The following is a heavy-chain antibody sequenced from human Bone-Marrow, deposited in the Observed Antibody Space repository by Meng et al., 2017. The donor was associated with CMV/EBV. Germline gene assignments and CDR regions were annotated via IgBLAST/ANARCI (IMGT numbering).Heavy chain of an antibody. CDR2: ISSSSSII. CDR3: ARGDRYCSAGSCYDLDY. V-gene: IGHV3-11*01. CDR1: FTFSDSY. D-gene: IGHD2-15*01. Sequence: FTFSDSYMSWIRQAPGKGLEWVSYISSSSSIIYYADSVKGRFSISRDNAKNSLYLQMNSLRAEDTAVYYCARGDRYCSAGSCYDLDYWGQGTLVTVSS. J-gene: IGHJ4*02.